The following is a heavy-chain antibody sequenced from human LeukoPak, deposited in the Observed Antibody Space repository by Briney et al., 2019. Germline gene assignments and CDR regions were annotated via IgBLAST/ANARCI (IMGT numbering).Heavy chain of an antibody. Sequence: IXXIYYSGSTNYNTSLKSRVTISVATSKNQFSLKLSSVTAADTAVYYCERSQYYYGSGSYYNQGFDPWGQGTLVTVSS. D-gene: IGHD3-10*01. CDR3: ERSQYYYGSGSYYNQGFDP. CDR2: IYYSGST. J-gene: IGHJ5*02. V-gene: IGHV4-59*08.